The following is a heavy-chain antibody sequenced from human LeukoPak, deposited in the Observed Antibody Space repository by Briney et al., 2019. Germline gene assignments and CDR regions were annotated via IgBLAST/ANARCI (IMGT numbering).Heavy chain of an antibody. V-gene: IGHV5-10-1*01. Sequence: GASLQISCKGSGSIFTSYWISWVRQLPGKGLEWMGRIEPSDSYTDYSPSFQGHVTISADKSISTAYLQWSSLKASDTAMYYCAGPRYSGSGGWGQGTLVTVSS. D-gene: IGHD5-12*01. CDR1: GSIFTSYW. CDR2: IEPSDSYT. J-gene: IGHJ4*02. CDR3: AGPRYSGSGG.